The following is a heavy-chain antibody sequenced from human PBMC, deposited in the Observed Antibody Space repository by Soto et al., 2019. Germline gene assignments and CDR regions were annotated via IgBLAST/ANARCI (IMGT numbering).Heavy chain of an antibody. CDR1: GFTFSSYW. CDR3: ARDRIAAAGPVYYYYGMDV. D-gene: IGHD6-13*01. J-gene: IGHJ6*02. V-gene: IGHV3-74*01. Sequence: GGSLRLSCAASGFTFSSYWMHWVRQAPGKGLVWVSRINSDGSNKYYADSVKGRFTISRGNSKNTLYLQMNSLRAEDTAVYYCARDRIAAAGPVYYYYGMDVWGQGTTVTVSS. CDR2: INSDGSNK.